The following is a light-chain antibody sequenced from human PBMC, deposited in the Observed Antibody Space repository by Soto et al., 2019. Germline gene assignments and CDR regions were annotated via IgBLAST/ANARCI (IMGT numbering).Light chain of an antibody. CDR2: DSS. CDR1: QDIGRY. Sequence: DIRMTQSSSSLSASVGDRVTITCQASQDIGRYLNWFQQRPGKAPNLLIYDSSTLETGVPSRFSGSGSRTVFSFTISSLQPEDVGTYYCQQYDTVPPTFGQGTRLEI. CDR3: QQYDTVPPT. J-gene: IGKJ5*01. V-gene: IGKV1-33*01.